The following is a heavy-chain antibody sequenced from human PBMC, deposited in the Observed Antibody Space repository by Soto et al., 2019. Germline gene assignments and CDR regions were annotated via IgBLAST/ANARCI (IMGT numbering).Heavy chain of an antibody. Sequence: QVRLQESGPGHVKPSGTLSLTCTVSGAAIRRSNWCNWVRQPPGKVPECIGEIYHSGSTTYNPALQSRVTIWIEKSKNQFSLWLTSVTAADTAMYYCARLDDATKLVNPVGGVHPWGPGALVTVAS. J-gene: IGHJ5*02. D-gene: IGHD3-16*01. V-gene: IGHV4-4*02. CDR2: IYHSGST. CDR1: GAAIRRSNW. CDR3: ARLDDATKLVNPVGGVHP.